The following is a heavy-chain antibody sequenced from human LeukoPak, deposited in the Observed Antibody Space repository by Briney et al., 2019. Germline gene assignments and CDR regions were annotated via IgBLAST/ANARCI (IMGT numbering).Heavy chain of an antibody. Sequence: PGGSLRLSCAASGFTFSSYAMSWVRQAPGKGLEWVSAISGSGGSTYYADSVKGRFTISRDNSKNTLYLQMNSLRAEDTAVYYCAKDNEVGATFLAYFDYWGQGTLVTVSS. V-gene: IGHV3-23*01. CDR3: AKDNEVGATFLAYFDY. J-gene: IGHJ4*02. CDR1: GFTFSSYA. D-gene: IGHD1-26*01. CDR2: ISGSGGST.